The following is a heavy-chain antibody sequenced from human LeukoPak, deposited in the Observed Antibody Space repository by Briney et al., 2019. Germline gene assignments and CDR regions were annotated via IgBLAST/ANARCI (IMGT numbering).Heavy chain of an antibody. J-gene: IGHJ4*02. V-gene: IGHV3-23*01. CDR1: GFIFNSYA. Sequence: PGGSLRLSCTPSGFIFNSYALTWVRQAPGKGLEWVSSISGNGYDTYYADSVKGRFAISRDNSKNTVFLQMNSLRAEDTAVYYCARSRWGGTYYDFWGGLPRPFDSWGQGPLVTVSS. D-gene: IGHD3-3*01. CDR3: ARSRWGGTYYDFWGGLPRPFDS. CDR2: ISGNGYDT.